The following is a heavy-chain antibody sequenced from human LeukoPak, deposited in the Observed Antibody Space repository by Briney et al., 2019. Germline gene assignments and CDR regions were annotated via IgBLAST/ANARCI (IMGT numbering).Heavy chain of an antibody. Sequence: PGGSLRLSCAASGFTFSSYAMHWVRQAPGKGLEWVAVISYDGSSKYYADSVKGRFTISRDNSKNTLYLQMNSLRAEDTAVYYCARDQGGQLWSPPFDYWGQGTLVTVSS. CDR1: GFTFSSYA. CDR3: ARDQGGQLWSPPFDY. J-gene: IGHJ4*02. D-gene: IGHD5-18*01. CDR2: ISYDGSSK. V-gene: IGHV3-30*04.